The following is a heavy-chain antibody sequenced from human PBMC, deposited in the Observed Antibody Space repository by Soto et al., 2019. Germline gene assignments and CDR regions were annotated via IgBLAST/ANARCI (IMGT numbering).Heavy chain of an antibody. Sequence: SLTCAISGDSVSSNSAAWNWIRQSPSRGLEWLGRTYYRSKWYNDYAVSVKSRITINPDTSKNQFSLQLNSVTPEDTAVYYCARDRAQSTIFGVVIPRGNWFDPWGQGTLVTVSS. D-gene: IGHD3-3*01. CDR3: ARDRAQSTIFGVVIPRGNWFDP. J-gene: IGHJ5*02. CDR2: TYYRSKWYN. CDR1: GDSVSSNSAA. V-gene: IGHV6-1*01.